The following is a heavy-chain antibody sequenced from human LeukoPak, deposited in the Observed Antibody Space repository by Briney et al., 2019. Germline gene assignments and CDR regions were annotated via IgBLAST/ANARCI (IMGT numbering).Heavy chain of an antibody. CDR3: ARGLGSIVVVTPYFDY. D-gene: IGHD2-21*02. CDR1: GGSFSGYY. V-gene: IGHV4-34*01. Sequence: SETLSLTCAVYGGSFSGYYWSWIRQPPGKGLEWIGEINHSGSTNYNPSLKSRVTISVDTSKNQFSLKLSSVTAAHTAVYYCARGLGSIVVVTPYFDYWGQGTLVTVSS. CDR2: INHSGST. J-gene: IGHJ4*02.